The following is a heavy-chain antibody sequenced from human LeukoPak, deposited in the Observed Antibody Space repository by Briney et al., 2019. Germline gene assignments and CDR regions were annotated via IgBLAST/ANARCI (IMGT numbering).Heavy chain of an antibody. CDR1: GFIFNSYG. J-gene: IGHJ4*02. D-gene: IGHD6-19*01. V-gene: IGHV3-30*02. CDR3: ARDGKGLAXXXDY. CDR2: IRYDGSNK. Sequence: GGSLRLSCAASGFIFNSYGMHWVRQAPGKGLEWVAFIRYDGSNKYYADSVKGRFTISRDNAKNSLYLQMNSLRAEDTAVYYCARDGKGLAXXXDYXXXGXXVTVS.